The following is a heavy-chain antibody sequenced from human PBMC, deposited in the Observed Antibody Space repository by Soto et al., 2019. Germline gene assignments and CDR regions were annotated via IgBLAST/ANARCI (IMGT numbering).Heavy chain of an antibody. CDR2: IWYDGSNK. D-gene: IGHD6-13*01. Sequence: QVQLVESGGGVVQPGRSLRLYCAASGFTFSSYGMHWVRQAPGKGLEWVAVIWYDGSNKYYADSVKGRFTISRDNSKNTLYLQMNSLRAEDTAVYYCARDPGSSWYPIDYWGQGTLVTVSS. V-gene: IGHV3-33*01. CDR1: GFTFSSYG. J-gene: IGHJ4*02. CDR3: ARDPGSSWYPIDY.